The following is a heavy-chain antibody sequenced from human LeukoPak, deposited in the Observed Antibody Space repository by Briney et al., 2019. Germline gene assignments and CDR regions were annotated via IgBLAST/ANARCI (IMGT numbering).Heavy chain of an antibody. Sequence: GGSLRLSCAASGFTFSSYWMSWVRQAPGKGLEWVANTKQDRSEKYHVDSVKGRFTISRDNAKNSLYLQMNSLRAEDTAVYYCARDPDSSGWYGVGFDYWGQGTLVTVSS. V-gene: IGHV3-7*05. CDR2: TKQDRSEK. D-gene: IGHD6-19*01. CDR1: GFTFSSYW. J-gene: IGHJ4*02. CDR3: ARDPDSSGWYGVGFDY.